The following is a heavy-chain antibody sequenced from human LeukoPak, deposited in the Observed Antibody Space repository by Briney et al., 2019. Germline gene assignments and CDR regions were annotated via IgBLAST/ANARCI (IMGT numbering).Heavy chain of an antibody. D-gene: IGHD1-20*01. CDR3: ARDLLTYNWNDYFDY. Sequence: GGSLRLSCAASGFTFSSYAMDWVRQAPGKGLEWVAVISYDGRNKYYADSVKGRFTISRDNSKNTLYLQMDSLRAEDTALYYCARDLLTYNWNDYFDYWGQGTLVTVSS. CDR2: ISYDGRNK. V-gene: IGHV3-30*04. CDR1: GFTFSSYA. J-gene: IGHJ4*02.